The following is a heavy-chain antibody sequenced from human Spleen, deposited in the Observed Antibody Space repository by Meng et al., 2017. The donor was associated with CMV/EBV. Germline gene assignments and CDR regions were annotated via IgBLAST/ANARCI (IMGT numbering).Heavy chain of an antibody. CDR1: GSPFSDYS. Sequence: SGSPFSDYSIDWVRQAPGKGLEWVGRTRNKANSYTTEYAASVKGRFTISRGDSENSLYLQMNSLKTEDTAVYYCARSQFASESRFDYWGQGTLVTVSS. CDR2: TRNKANSYTT. J-gene: IGHJ4*02. V-gene: IGHV3-72*01. D-gene: IGHD3-10*01. CDR3: ARSQFASESRFDY.